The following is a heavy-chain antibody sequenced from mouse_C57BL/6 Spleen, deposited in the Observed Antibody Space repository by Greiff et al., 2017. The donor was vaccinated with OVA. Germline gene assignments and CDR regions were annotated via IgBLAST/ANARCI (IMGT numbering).Heavy chain of an antibody. J-gene: IGHJ3*01. CDR1: GYSITSGYY. CDR2: ISYDGST. CDR3: ARAGGSNWFAY. Sequence: EVKLQESGPGLVKPSQSLSLTCSVSGYSITSGYYCNWIRQFPGNQLEWMGYISYDGSTNYNPSLKNRISITRDTSKNQFFLQLNSVTTEDTATYYCARAGGSNWFAYWGQGTLVTVSA. V-gene: IGHV3-6*01. D-gene: IGHD1-1*01.